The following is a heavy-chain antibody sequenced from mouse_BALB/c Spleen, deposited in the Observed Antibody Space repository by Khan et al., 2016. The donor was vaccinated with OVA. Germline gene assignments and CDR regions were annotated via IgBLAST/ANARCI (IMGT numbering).Heavy chain of an antibody. Sequence: QVQLKESGAELVRPGVSVKISCKGSGYTFTDYAMHWVKQSHAKSLVWIGVISTYYGDPTYNQKFKGKATMTVDKSSRTAYMELARLTSEDSAIYYCARGSGNSRFAYWGQGTLVTVSA. CDR2: ISTYYGDP. D-gene: IGHD1-3*01. V-gene: IGHV1S137*01. CDR1: GYTFTDYA. CDR3: ARGSGNSRFAY. J-gene: IGHJ3*01.